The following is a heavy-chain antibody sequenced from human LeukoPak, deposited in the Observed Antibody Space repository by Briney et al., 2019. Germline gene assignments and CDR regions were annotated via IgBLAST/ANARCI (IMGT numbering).Heavy chain of an antibody. Sequence: GGSLGLSCAASGFTFSSYWMSWVRQAPGKGLEWVANIKRDGSEKYYVDSVKGRFTISRDNAQNSLYLQMNSLRVEDTAVYYCARDRGAYAREYWGQGTLVTVSS. J-gene: IGHJ4*02. CDR1: GFTFSSYW. CDR2: IKRDGSEK. V-gene: IGHV3-7*03. D-gene: IGHD5-24*01. CDR3: ARDRGAYAREY.